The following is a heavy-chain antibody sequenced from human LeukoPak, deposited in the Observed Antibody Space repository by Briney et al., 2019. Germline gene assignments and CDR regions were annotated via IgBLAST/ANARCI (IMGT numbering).Heavy chain of an antibody. D-gene: IGHD6-13*01. CDR3: ARGSSYSSSWPDAFDI. CDR2: ISSSSSTI. CDR1: GFTFSSYS. J-gene: IGHJ3*02. V-gene: IGHV3-48*04. Sequence: GGSLRLSCAASGFTFSSYSMNWVRQAPGKGLEWVSYISSSSSTIYYADSVKGRFTISRDNAKNSLYLQMNSLRAEDTAVYYCARGSSYSSSWPDAFDIWGQGTMVTVSS.